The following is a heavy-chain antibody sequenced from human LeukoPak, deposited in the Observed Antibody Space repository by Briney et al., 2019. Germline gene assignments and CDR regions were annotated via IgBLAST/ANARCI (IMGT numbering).Heavy chain of an antibody. V-gene: IGHV3-11*04. CDR2: ISSSGSTI. D-gene: IGHD1-1*01. CDR1: GFTFSDYY. Sequence: GGSLRLSCAASGFTFSDYYMSWIRQAPGKGPEWVSYISSSGSTIYYADSVKGRFTISRDNAKNSLYLQMNSLRAEDTAVYYCARAASGTTGPYYYYYMDVWGKGTTVTVSS. J-gene: IGHJ6*03. CDR3: ARAASGTTGPYYYYYMDV.